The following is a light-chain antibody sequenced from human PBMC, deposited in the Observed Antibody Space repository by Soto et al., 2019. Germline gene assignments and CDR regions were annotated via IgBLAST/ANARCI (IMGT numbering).Light chain of an antibody. CDR3: LQDYSYPWT. CDR1: QSISSW. V-gene: IGKV1-6*01. J-gene: IGKJ1*01. CDR2: TAS. Sequence: GDRVTITCRASQSISSWLAWYQQKPGKAPKLLIYTASTLESGVPSRFSGSGSGTDFTLTISSLQPEDFATYYCLQDYSYPWTFGQGTKVDIK.